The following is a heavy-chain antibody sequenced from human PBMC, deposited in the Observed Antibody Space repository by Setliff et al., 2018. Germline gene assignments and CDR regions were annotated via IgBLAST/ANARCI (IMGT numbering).Heavy chain of an antibody. J-gene: IGHJ6*02. D-gene: IGHD2-2*02. V-gene: IGHV1-69*13. CDR1: GGTFSSYA. Sequence: ASVKVSCKASGGTFSSYAISWVRQAPGQGLEWMGGIIPIFGTANYAQKFQGRVTITADESTSTAYMELSSLRSEDTAVYYCARDSRGLVPAAIEGSYYYYGRDVWGQGTTVTVS. CDR2: IIPIFGTA. CDR3: ARDSRGLVPAAIEGSYYYYGRDV.